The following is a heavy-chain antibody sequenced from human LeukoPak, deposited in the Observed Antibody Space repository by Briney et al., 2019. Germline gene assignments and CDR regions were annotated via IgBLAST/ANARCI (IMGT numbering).Heavy chain of an antibody. Sequence: GGTLRLSCAASGFTFSSYGMSWVRQAPGKGLEWVSAISGSCGSTYYADSVKGRFTISRDNSKNTLYLQMNSLRAEDTAVYYCAKAGQYTVTRGVDYWGQGTLVTVSS. CDR3: AKAGQYTVTRGVDY. D-gene: IGHD4-17*01. V-gene: IGHV3-23*01. CDR2: ISGSCGST. CDR1: GFTFSSYG. J-gene: IGHJ4*02.